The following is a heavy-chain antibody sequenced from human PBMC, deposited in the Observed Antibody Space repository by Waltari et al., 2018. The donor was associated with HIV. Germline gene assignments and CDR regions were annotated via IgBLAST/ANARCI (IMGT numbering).Heavy chain of an antibody. V-gene: IGHV3-23*04. CDR1: GFLFGDYA. D-gene: IGHD2-21*01. CDR3: AKDHFARNSLGDAFDS. CDR2: TGSAGDDA. J-gene: IGHJ3*02. Sequence: LVESGGGLVLPGGSLRLSCAGTGFLFGDYAMSWVRQAPGKGLEWVSSTGSAGDDAYYADSVKGRFPISRDHSKKTLHLQMNSLRAEDTGVYYCAKDHFARNSLGDAFDSGGQGTMVTVSS.